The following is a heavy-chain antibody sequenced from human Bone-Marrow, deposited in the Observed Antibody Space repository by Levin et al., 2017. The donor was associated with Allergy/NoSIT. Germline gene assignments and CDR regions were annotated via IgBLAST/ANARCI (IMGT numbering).Heavy chain of an antibody. D-gene: IGHD3-10*01. V-gene: IGHV2-5*02. CDR3: AHIGNYNYGVIGGIDS. Sequence: NGSGPTLVKPTQTLTLTCTFSGFSLNTGGVSVAWIRQPPGKALEWVAHIYWDDDKRYSPSLKSRVSIIKDTSKNQVVLTMTNMDPVDTATYYCAHIGNYNYGVIGGIDSWGQGILVVVSS. CDR1: GFSLNTGGVS. CDR2: IYWDDDK. J-gene: IGHJ4*02.